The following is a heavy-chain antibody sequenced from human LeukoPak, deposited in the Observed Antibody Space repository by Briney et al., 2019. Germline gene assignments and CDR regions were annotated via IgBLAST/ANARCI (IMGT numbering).Heavy chain of an antibody. Sequence: GGSLRLSCAASGFTFSNYAMSWVRQAPGKGLEWVSAITGSGDSTYYADSVKGRFTISRDNAKNSLYLQMNSLRAEDTAVYYCASGGLLAFDPWGQGTLVTVSS. CDR3: ASGGLLAFDP. V-gene: IGHV3-23*01. J-gene: IGHJ5*02. CDR2: ITGSGDST. CDR1: GFTFSNYA. D-gene: IGHD5-12*01.